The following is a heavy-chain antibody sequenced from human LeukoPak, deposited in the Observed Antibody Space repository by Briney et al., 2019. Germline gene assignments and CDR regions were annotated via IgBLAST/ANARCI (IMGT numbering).Heavy chain of an antibody. CDR1: GFTISNYW. Sequence: GGSLRLSCAASGFTISNYWMNWVRQAPGKGLEWLANIRRGGSEEYYVDSVKGRFTISRDNTKNSLYLQMNSLRVEDTAVYYCARALIADDNYWGQGTLVTVSS. D-gene: IGHD6-13*01. J-gene: IGHJ4*02. CDR3: ARALIADDNY. CDR2: IRRGGSEE. V-gene: IGHV3-7*04.